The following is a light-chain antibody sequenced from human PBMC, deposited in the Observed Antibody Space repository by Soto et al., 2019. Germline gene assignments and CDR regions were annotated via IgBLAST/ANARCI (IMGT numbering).Light chain of an antibody. V-gene: IGLV1-44*01. CDR3: AAWDDSLNGRV. J-gene: IGLJ3*02. CDR1: NSNFGSNT. Sequence: QSALTQPPSASGTPGQTVAISCSGSNSNFGSNTVNWYQQFPGTAPKLLIYGNNQRPSGVPDRFSGSKSGTSASLAISGLQSEDEADYYCAAWDDSLNGRVFGGGTKVTVL. CDR2: GNN.